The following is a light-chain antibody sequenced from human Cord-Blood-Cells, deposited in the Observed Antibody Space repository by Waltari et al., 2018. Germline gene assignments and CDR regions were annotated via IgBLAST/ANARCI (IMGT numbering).Light chain of an antibody. CDR1: QSISSW. V-gene: IGKV1-5*01. CDR3: QQYNSYSLT. Sequence: DIQMTQSPSTLSASVGDRVTITCRASQSISSWLAWYQQKPGKAPKLLIYDASSLESGVPPRFSGSGSGTEFTLTISSLQPDDFATYYCQQYNSYSLTFGPGTKVDIK. J-gene: IGKJ3*01. CDR2: DAS.